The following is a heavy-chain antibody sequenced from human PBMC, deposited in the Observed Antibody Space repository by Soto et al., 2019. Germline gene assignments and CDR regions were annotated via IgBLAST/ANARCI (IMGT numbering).Heavy chain of an antibody. CDR3: AIPDCTNVVCYSPTDY. J-gene: IGHJ4*02. CDR2: IYHSGST. D-gene: IGHD2-8*01. Sequence: SETLSLTCTVSGGSISSGDYYWSWIRQHPRKGQEWIGYIYHSGSTYYNPSLKSKVTISVDTSTSTAYMELSSLRSEDTVFYYCAIPDCTNVVCYSPTDYWGQGTLVTVSS. V-gene: IGHV4-30-4*02. CDR1: GGSISSGDYY.